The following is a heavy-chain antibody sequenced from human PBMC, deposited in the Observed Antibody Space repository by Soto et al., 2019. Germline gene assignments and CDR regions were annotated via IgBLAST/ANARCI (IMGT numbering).Heavy chain of an antibody. CDR1: GFTFDDYA. D-gene: IGHD6-6*01. CDR2: ISWNSGSI. Sequence: EVQLVESGGGLVQPGRSLRLSCAASGFTFDDYAMHWVRQAPGKGLEWVSGISWNSGSIGYADSVKGRFTIARDNAKNSLYLQMNSLRAEDTALYYCAKDISSSGSYYFDYMGQGTLVTVSS. V-gene: IGHV3-9*01. J-gene: IGHJ4*02. CDR3: AKDISSSGSYYFDY.